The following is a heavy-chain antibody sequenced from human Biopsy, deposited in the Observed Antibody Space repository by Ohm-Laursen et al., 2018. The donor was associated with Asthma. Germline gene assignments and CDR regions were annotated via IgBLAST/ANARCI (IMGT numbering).Heavy chain of an antibody. J-gene: IGHJ5*02. CDR1: GASITTPNY. Sequence: GTLSLTCAVSGASITTPNYWAWIRQPPGRGLEWLGSIYYTGNSFYSSSLRSRLTMSVDPSRSQFSLRLTSVTAADTAVFYCARLSLNDSLDPWGRGTLVTVSS. CDR3: ARLSLNDSLDP. CDR2: IYYTGNS. D-gene: IGHD1-1*01. V-gene: IGHV4-39*01.